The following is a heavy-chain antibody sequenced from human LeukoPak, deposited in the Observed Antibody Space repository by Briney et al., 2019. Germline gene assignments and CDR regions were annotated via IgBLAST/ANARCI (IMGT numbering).Heavy chain of an antibody. CDR3: AKDPPPA. CDR1: AFTFSTYG. J-gene: IGHJ5*02. V-gene: IGHV3-30*02. Sequence: GGSLRLSCAASAFTFSTYGMHWVRQAPGKGLEWVAFIRYDGVNKYYADSVKGRFTISRDNSKNTLYLQMNSLRAEDTAVYYCAKDPPPAWGQGTLVTVSS. CDR2: IRYDGVNK.